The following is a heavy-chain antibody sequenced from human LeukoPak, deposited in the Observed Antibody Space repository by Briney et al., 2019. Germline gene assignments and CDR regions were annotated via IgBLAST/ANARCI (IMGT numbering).Heavy chain of an antibody. CDR3: AHSGGEKYYYGSYRFDP. J-gene: IGHJ5*02. Sequence: SGPTLVNPTQTLTLTCTFSGFSLSTSGVGVGWIRQPPGKALEWLALIYWDDDKRYSPSLKGRLTITKDTSKNQVVLTMTNMDPVDTATYYCAHSGGEKYYYGSYRFDPWGQGTLVTVSS. CDR2: IYWDDDK. V-gene: IGHV2-5*02. CDR1: GFSLSTSGVG. D-gene: IGHD3-10*01.